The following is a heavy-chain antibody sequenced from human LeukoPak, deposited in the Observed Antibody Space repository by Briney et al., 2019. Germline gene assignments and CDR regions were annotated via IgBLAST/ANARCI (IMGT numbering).Heavy chain of an antibody. V-gene: IGHV3-11*06. D-gene: IGHD3-10*01. CDR1: GFTFSDYY. J-gene: IGHJ5*02. CDR3: ARLLYGSGQGWFDP. Sequence: GGPLRLSCAASGFTFSDYYMSWIRQAPGKGLEWVSYISSSSSYTNYADSVKGRFTISRDNAKNSLYLQMNSLRAEDTAVYYCARLLYGSGQGWFDPWGQGTLVTVSS. CDR2: ISSSSSYT.